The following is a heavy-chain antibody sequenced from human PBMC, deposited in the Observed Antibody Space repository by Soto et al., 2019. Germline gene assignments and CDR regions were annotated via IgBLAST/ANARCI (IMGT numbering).Heavy chain of an antibody. J-gene: IGHJ4*02. V-gene: IGHV3-23*01. CDR2: ISGSGGST. D-gene: IGHD3-16*01. CDR3: SKDRSLGTTGGTSFVY. CDR1: GFTFSSYA. Sequence: EVQLLESGGGLVQPGGSLRLSCAASGFTFSSYAMSWVRQAPGKGLEWVSAISGSGGSTYYADSVKGRFTISRDNSKNTLYLPMNSLRAEDTAVYYCSKDRSLGTTGGTSFVYWGQGTLVTVSS.